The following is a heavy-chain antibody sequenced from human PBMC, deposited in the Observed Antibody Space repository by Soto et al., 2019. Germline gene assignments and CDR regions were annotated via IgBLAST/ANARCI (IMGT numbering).Heavy chain of an antibody. J-gene: IGHJ3*01. CDR2: IKSKNDGGRT. D-gene: IGHD3-10*01. CDR3: TTPGGSVTKSYDAFDL. Sequence: PGGSLRLSCAGSDFSFSTAWINWVRQAPGKGLEWVARIKSKNDGGRTDYAAPVRGRFTISRYDSTATLYLQMNSLKTEDTAVYYCTTPGGSVTKSYDAFDLWGQGTMVTVSS. CDR1: DFSFSTAW. V-gene: IGHV3-15*07.